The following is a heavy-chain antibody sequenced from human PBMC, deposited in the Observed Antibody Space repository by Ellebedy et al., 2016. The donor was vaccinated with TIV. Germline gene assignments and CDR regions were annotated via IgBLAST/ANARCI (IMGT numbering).Heavy chain of an antibody. CDR1: GFTFSSYA. CDR2: ISYDGSNK. CDR3: ATHPNVDWFPYGGLEH. D-gene: IGHD3-9*01. V-gene: IGHV3-30*01. Sequence: LSLTCAASGFTFSSYAMHCVPQAPGTVLERVAVISYDGSNKYYADSVKGRFTISRDNPRNTLYLQMHSLRAEDTAVYYCATHPNVDWFPYGGLEHWGQGTLVTVSS. J-gene: IGHJ1*01.